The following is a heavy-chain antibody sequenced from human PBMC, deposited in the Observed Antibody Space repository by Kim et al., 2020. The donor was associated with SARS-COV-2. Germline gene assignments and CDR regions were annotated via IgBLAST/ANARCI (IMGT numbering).Heavy chain of an antibody. CDR1: GYTFTSYY. J-gene: IGHJ6*02. CDR2: INPSGGST. CDR3: ARDIGTDRLSDIVPRLWFGGYYGMDV. V-gene: IGHV1-46*01. D-gene: IGHD3-10*01. Sequence: ASVKVSCKASGYTFTSYYMHWVRQAPGQGLEWMGIINPSGGSTSYAQKFQGRVTMTRDTSTSTVYMELSSLRSEDTAVYYCARDIGTDRLSDIVPRLWFGGYYGMDVWGQGTTVTVSS.